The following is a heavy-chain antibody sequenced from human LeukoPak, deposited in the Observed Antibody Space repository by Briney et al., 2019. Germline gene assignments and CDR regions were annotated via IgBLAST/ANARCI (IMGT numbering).Heavy chain of an antibody. J-gene: IGHJ4*02. CDR1: GNSVSSTIHY. V-gene: IGHV4-39*01. CDR3: ARHDSFGIRKVCDY. D-gene: IGHD5-18*01. CDR2: IYYDGST. Sequence: SETLSLTCTVPGNSVSSTIHYWGWIRQPPGKGLEWIGSIYYDGSTYYSPSLKSRVTISVDTSKNQFSLKLSSVTAADTAVYYCARHDSFGIRKVCDYWGQGILVTVSS.